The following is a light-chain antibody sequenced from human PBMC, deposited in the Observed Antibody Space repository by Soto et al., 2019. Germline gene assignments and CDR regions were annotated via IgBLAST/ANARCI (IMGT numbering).Light chain of an antibody. V-gene: IGKV3-11*01. CDR3: QQRSNWHPGAIT. J-gene: IGKJ5*01. CDR2: DAS. Sequence: EIVLTQSPATLSLSPGERATLSCRASQSVSSYLAWYQQKPGQAPRLLIYDASNRATGIPARFSGSGSGTDFTLTISSLEPEDFAVYYCQQRSNWHPGAITFGQGTRLAIK. CDR1: QSVSSY.